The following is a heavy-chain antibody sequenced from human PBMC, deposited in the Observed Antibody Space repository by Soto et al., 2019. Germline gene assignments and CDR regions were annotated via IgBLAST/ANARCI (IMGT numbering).Heavy chain of an antibody. CDR1: GGSVSSGSYH. Sequence: SETLSLTCSVSGGSVSSGSYHWSWIRQPPGKGLEWIGYIYYSGSTDYNPSLKSRVTISVDTSKNQFSLNLSSVTAADTAVYYCARSAGSRSTNECLNYYSGLDVWGQGTTVTVSS. D-gene: IGHD2-2*01. CDR2: IYYSGST. V-gene: IGHV4-61*01. J-gene: IGHJ6*02. CDR3: ARSAGSRSTNECLNYYSGLDV.